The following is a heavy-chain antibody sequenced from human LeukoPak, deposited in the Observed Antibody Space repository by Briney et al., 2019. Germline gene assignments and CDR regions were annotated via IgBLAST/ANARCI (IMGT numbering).Heavy chain of an antibody. CDR3: ARVGTNYYDSSGYSDY. V-gene: IGHV3-7*01. CDR1: GFTFSSYW. Sequence: GGSLRLSCAASGFTFSSYWMSWVRQAPGKGLEWVANIKQDGSEKYYVDSVKGRFTISRDNAKNSLYLQMNSLRAEDTAVYYCARVGTNYYDSSGYSDYWGQGTLVTVSS. J-gene: IGHJ4*02. D-gene: IGHD3-22*01. CDR2: IKQDGSEK.